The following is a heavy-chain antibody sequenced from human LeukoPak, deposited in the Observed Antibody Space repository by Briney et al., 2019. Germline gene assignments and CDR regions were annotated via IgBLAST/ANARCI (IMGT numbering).Heavy chain of an antibody. CDR2: IIPIFGTA. V-gene: IGHV1-69*13. CDR1: GGTFSSYA. Sequence: SVKVSCKASGGTFSSYAISWVRQAPGQGLEWMGGIIPIFGTANYAQKFQGRVTITADESTSTAYMELSSLRSEDTAVYYCARTTTIGYYFDYWGQGTLVTVSS. CDR3: ARTTTIGYYFDY. J-gene: IGHJ4*02. D-gene: IGHD1-14*01.